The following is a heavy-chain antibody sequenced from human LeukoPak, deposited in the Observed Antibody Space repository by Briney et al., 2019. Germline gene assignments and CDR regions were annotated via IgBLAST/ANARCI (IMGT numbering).Heavy chain of an antibody. D-gene: IGHD1-7*01. J-gene: IGHJ4*02. CDR2: IIPIFGTA. CDR3: ARAGELELRDGYFDY. CDR1: GGTFSSYA. Sequence: GSSVKVSCKASGGTFSSYAISWVRQAPGQGLEWMGGIIPIFGTANYAQKFQGRVPITADESTSTAYMELSSLRSEDTAVYYCARAGELELRDGYFDYWGQGTLVTVSS. V-gene: IGHV1-69*01.